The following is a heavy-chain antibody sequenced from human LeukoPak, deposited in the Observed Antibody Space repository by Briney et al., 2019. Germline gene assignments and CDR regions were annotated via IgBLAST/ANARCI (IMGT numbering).Heavy chain of an antibody. CDR2: IKHDGSEK. V-gene: IGHV3-7*01. J-gene: IGHJ4*02. Sequence: GGSLRLSCAASGFTFSSYWMSWVRQAPGKGLEWVAHIKHDGSEKHYVDSVKGRFTISRDNAKNSLYLQMNSLRAEDTAVYYCAKDKNWNVCDYWGRGTLVTVSS. CDR3: AKDKNWNVCDY. CDR1: GFTFSSYW. D-gene: IGHD1-1*01.